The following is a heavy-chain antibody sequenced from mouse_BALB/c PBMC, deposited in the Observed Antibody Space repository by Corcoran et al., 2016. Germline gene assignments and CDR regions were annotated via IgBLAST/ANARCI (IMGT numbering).Heavy chain of an antibody. CDR2: IYPGSGNT. D-gene: IGHD2-14*01. Sequence: QIQLQQSGPELVKPGASVQISCKASGYTFTDYYINWVKQKPGQGLEWIGWIYPGSGNTKYNEKFKGKATLNVDTSSSTAYMQLSSLTSEDTAVYFCARRDRYGAWFAYWGQGTLVTVSA. CDR1: GYTFTDYY. V-gene: IGHV1-84*02. J-gene: IGHJ3*01. CDR3: ARRDRYGAWFAY.